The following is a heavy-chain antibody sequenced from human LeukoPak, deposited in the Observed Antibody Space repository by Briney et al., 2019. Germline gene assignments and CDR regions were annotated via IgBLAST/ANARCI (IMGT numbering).Heavy chain of an antibody. J-gene: IGHJ3*02. D-gene: IGHD3-16*01. V-gene: IGHV4-4*07. CDR1: GGSISSYY. CDR2: FYADGST. CDR3: AREVWEADAFDI. Sequence: ASETLSLTCTVSGGSISSYYWSWIRQPAGKGLEWIGRFYADGSTHYNPSLKSRVTMSIDTSKNQFSLKLTFVTAADTAVYYCAREVWEADAFDIWGQGTAVTVSS.